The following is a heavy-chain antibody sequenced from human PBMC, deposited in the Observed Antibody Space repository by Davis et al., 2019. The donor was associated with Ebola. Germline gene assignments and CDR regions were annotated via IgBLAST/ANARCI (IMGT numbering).Heavy chain of an antibody. J-gene: IGHJ4*02. Sequence: PGGSLRLSCTASGFTFGDYAMSWVRQAPGKGLEWVGFIRSKAYGGTTEYAASVKGRFTISRDDSKSIAYLQMSSLKTEDTGVYYCSGEYFDHWSQGTLVTVSS. V-gene: IGHV3-49*04. CDR3: SGEYFDH. CDR2: IRSKAYGGTT. CDR1: GFTFGDYA.